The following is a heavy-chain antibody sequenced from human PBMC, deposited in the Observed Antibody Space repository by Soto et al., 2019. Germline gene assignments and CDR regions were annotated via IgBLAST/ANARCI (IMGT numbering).Heavy chain of an antibody. D-gene: IGHD3-3*01. Sequence: GGSLRLSCAASGFTFSSYSMNWVRQAPGKGLEWVSSISSSSSYIYYADSVKVRFTISRDNAKNSLYLQMNSLRAEDTAVYYCARDLGTYDFWSGYYGTIDYWGQGTLVTVSS. V-gene: IGHV3-21*01. CDR3: ARDLGTYDFWSGYYGTIDY. J-gene: IGHJ4*02. CDR2: ISSSSSYI. CDR1: GFTFSSYS.